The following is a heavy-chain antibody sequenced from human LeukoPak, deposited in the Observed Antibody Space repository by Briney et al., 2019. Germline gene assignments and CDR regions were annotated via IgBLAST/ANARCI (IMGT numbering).Heavy chain of an antibody. CDR1: GFTFSSYA. CDR2: ISGTGDST. CDR3: AKDAGLVGAYPRTLDY. D-gene: IGHD1-26*01. Sequence: GGSLRLSCAVSGFTFSSYAMSWVRQAPGKGLEWVSAISGTGDSTYYADSVKGRFTISRDTSKNTLYLQMNSLRAEDTAVYYCAKDAGLVGAYPRTLDYWGQGTLVTVSS. J-gene: IGHJ4*02. V-gene: IGHV3-23*01.